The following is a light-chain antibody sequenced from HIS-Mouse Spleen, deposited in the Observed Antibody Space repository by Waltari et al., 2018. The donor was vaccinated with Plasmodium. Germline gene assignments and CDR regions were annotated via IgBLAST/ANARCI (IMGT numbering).Light chain of an antibody. V-gene: IGKV1-33*01. CDR3: QQYDNLPPYT. Sequence: DIQMTQSPSSLSASVGDRVTITCPASQDISNYLNWYQQKPGKAHKLLIYDASNLETGVPSRFSGSGSGTDFTFTISSLQPEDIATYYCQQYDNLPPYTFGQGTKLEIK. CDR1: QDISNY. J-gene: IGKJ2*01. CDR2: DAS.